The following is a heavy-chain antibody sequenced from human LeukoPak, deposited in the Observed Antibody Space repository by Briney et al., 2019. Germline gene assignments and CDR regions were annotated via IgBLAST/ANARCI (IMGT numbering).Heavy chain of an antibody. J-gene: IGHJ4*02. D-gene: IGHD1-14*01. CDR3: ARSLRNQAAPGK. CDR1: GGSISSYY. Sequence: PSETLSLTCTVSGGSISSYYWGWIRQPPGKGLEWIGSIYYSGSTYYNPSLKSRVTISVDTSKNQFSLKLSSVTAADTAVYYCARSLRNQAAPGKWGQGTLVTVSS. V-gene: IGHV4-39*01. CDR2: IYYSGST.